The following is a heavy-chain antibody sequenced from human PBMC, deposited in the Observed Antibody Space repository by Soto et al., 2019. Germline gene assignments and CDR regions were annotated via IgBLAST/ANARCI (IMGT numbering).Heavy chain of an antibody. D-gene: IGHD2-2*01. J-gene: IGHJ4*02. CDR1: GFTFSTYW. V-gene: IGHV3-74*01. Sequence: GSLRLSCAASGFTFSTYWMLWVRQAPGKGLVWVSRINSDGTSTHYADSVKGRFTVSRDNVKNTLYLQMSSLRAEDTALYYCARNFYADYWGQGTMVTVSS. CDR3: ARNFYADY. CDR2: INSDGTST.